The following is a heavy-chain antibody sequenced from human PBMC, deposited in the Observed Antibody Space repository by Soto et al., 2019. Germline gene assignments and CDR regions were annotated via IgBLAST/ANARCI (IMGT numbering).Heavy chain of an antibody. D-gene: IGHD5-12*01. CDR1: GGSLSSGGYY. V-gene: IGHV4-31*03. J-gene: IGHJ6*02. CDR2: IYYSGST. CDR3: ARWLQFGSYYGMDV. Sequence: QVQLQESGPGLVKPSQTLSLTCTVSGGSLSSGGYYWTWIRQHPGKGLEWIGYIYYSGSTSYNPSLKRRVTISLDTSKNQFSLKLSSVTAADTAVYYCARWLQFGSYYGMDVWGQGTTVTVSS.